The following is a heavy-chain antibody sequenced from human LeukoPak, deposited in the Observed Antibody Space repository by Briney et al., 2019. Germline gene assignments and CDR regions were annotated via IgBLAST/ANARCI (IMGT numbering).Heavy chain of an antibody. CDR3: ARPSIVGATTAQH. CDR1: GGTFSSYA. V-gene: IGHV1-69*04. Sequence: GASVKVSCKASGGTFSSYAISWVRQAPGQGLEWMGRIIPILGIANYAQKFQGRVTITADKSTSTAYMELSSLRSEDTAVYYCARPSIVGATTAQHWDQGTLVTVSS. D-gene: IGHD1-26*01. J-gene: IGHJ1*01. CDR2: IIPILGIA.